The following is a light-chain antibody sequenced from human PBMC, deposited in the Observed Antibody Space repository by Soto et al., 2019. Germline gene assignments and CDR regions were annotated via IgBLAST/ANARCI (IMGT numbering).Light chain of an antibody. CDR2: DVS. V-gene: IGLV2-14*01. Sequence: QSALTQPASVSGSPGQSITISCTGTSSDVGGYNYVSWYQQHPGKAPKLMIYDVSNRPSGVSNRFSVSKSGNTASLTISGLQAEDESDYYCSLYTICSTPHVFGTVTKLTVL. CDR1: SSDVGGYNY. J-gene: IGLJ1*01. CDR3: SLYTICSTPHV.